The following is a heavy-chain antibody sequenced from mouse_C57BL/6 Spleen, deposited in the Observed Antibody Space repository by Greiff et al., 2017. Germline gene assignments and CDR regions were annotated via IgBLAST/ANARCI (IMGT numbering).Heavy chain of an antibody. V-gene: IGHV5-17*01. D-gene: IGHD1-3*01. CDR1: GFTFSDYG. Sequence: DVQLVESGGGLVKPGGSLKLSCAASGFTFSDYGMHWVRQAPEKGLEWVGYISRGGSTIDYADTVKGRSTISRDNAKNTLFLQMTSLRSEDTAMYYCASSGYYAMDYWGQGTSVTVSS. CDR2: ISRGGSTI. CDR3: ASSGYYAMDY. J-gene: IGHJ4*01.